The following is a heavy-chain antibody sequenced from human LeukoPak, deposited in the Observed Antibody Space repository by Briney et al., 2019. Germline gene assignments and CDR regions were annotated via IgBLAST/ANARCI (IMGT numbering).Heavy chain of an antibody. Sequence: GGSLRLSCLASGFTFSNTWMNWVRQAPGKGLEWVARVRSKRDGGTTDYAAPVKGRFTISRDNSKNTMYLQMNSLKAEDTAVYYCARDWYYAFDFWGQGTMVTVSS. CDR1: GFTFSNTW. CDR3: ARDWYYAFDF. CDR2: VRSKRDGGTT. J-gene: IGHJ3*01. D-gene: IGHD2-21*02. V-gene: IGHV3-15*07.